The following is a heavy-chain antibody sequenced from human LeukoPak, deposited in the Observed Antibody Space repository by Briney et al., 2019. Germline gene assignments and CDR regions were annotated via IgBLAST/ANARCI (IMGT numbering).Heavy chain of an antibody. CDR1: GGSFSGYY. CDR3: ARKGSSSWAYYFDY. D-gene: IGHD6-13*01. J-gene: IGHJ4*02. V-gene: IGHV4-34*01. Sequence: SVTLSLTCAVYGGSFSGYYWSWIRQPPGKGLEWIGEINHSGSTNYNPSLKSRVTISVDTSKNQFSLKLSSVTAADTAVYYCARKGSSSWAYYFDYWGQGTLVTVSS. CDR2: INHSGST.